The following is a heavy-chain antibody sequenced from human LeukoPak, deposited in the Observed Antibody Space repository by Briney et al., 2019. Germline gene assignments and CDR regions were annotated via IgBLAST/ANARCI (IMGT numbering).Heavy chain of an antibody. Sequence: SETLSLTCSVSRDSVSSNYYYWGWICQPPGKGLEWIGTIYHSGTTYYNPSLKSRVTIFVDASNNQFSLRLTSVAAADTGVYYCAGRMGSGTVPHFDYWGRGALVIVSS. CDR2: IYHSGTT. J-gene: IGHJ4*02. CDR1: RDSVSSNYYY. D-gene: IGHD3-10*01. CDR3: AGRMGSGTVPHFDY. V-gene: IGHV4-39*01.